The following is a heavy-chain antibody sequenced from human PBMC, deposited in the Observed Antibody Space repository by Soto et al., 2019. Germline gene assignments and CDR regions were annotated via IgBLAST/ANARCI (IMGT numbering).Heavy chain of an antibody. CDR2: LNWNSAKL. CDR1: GFTFDDYA. V-gene: IGHV3-9*01. CDR3: VKASRAPLVVVPANMPRAYYKLDS. J-gene: IGHJ5*01. Sequence: EVQLVESGGGLVQPGRSLRLSCATSGFTFDDYAMHWVRQAPGKGLEWVAGLNWNSAKLGYADSVKGRCTISRDNATNSLHLQLNSLRTEDTALYSCVKASRAPLVVVPANMPRAYYKLDSWGQGPLVTVSS. D-gene: IGHD2-21*02.